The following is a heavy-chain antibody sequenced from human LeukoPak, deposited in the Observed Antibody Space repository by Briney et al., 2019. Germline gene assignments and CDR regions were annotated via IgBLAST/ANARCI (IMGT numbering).Heavy chain of an antibody. Sequence: GASVKVSCKVSGYTLTELSMRWVRQAPGKGGERMGGFDPEDGETIYAQKFQGRVTITEDTSTDTAYMELSSLRSEDTAVYYCATSIHYCSGGSCYSYYYGMDVWGQGTTVTVSS. V-gene: IGHV1-24*01. J-gene: IGHJ6*02. CDR2: FDPEDGET. CDR3: ATSIHYCSGGSCYSYYYGMDV. D-gene: IGHD2-15*01. CDR1: GYTLTELS.